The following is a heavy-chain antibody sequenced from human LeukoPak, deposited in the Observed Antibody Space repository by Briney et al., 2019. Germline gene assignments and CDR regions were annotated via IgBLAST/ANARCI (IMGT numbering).Heavy chain of an antibody. D-gene: IGHD3-10*01. Sequence: PSETLSLTCTVSGGSISSDTYYWAWIRQPPGKGLEWIGTIYYSGSTYYNPSLKSRVTMSVDTSKNQFSLKLSSVTAADTAVYYCARGAHYYGSGSYYGSTEYFQHWGQGTLVTVSS. CDR2: IYYSGST. CDR1: GGSISSDTYY. J-gene: IGHJ1*01. CDR3: ARGAHYYGSGSYYGSTEYFQH. V-gene: IGHV4-39*01.